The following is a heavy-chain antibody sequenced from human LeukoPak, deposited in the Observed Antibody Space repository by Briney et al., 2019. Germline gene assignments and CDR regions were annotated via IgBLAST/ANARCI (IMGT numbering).Heavy chain of an antibody. V-gene: IGHV4-31*03. CDR2: ISYSGNT. J-gene: IGHJ4*02. CDR1: GGSVSSGAYY. CDR3: ARATVATPSEFDY. D-gene: IGHD4-17*01. Sequence: SQTLSLTCTVSGGSVSSGAYYWSWIRQHPGKGLEWIGYISYSGNTYYNPSLRSRASISADTPKSQFSLKLSSTTAAGTAVYYCARATVATPSEFDYWGQGTLVTVSS.